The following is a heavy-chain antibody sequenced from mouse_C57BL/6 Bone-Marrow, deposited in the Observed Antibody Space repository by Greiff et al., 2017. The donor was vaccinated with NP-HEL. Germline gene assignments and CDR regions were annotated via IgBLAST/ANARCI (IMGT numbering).Heavy chain of an antibody. CDR3: AGDDGHWYFDV. D-gene: IGHD2-3*01. V-gene: IGHV1-26*01. Sequence: VQLQQSGPELVKPGASVKISCKASGYTFTDYYMNWVKQSHGKSLEWIGDINPNNGGTSYNQKFKGKATLTVDKSSSTAYMELRSLTSEDSAVYYCAGDDGHWYFDVWGTGTTVTVSS. J-gene: IGHJ1*03. CDR1: GYTFTDYY. CDR2: INPNNGGT.